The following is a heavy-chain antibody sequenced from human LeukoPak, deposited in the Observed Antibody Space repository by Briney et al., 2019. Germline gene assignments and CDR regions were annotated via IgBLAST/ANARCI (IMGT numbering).Heavy chain of an antibody. CDR1: GYTFINYG. CDR2: ISAYNSAYNGNT. V-gene: IGHV1-18*01. CDR3: AREYGSGSYTGIDY. D-gene: IGHD3-10*01. J-gene: IGHJ4*02. Sequence: ASGKVCCKASGYTFINYGITWVRQAPGQGLEWMGWISAYNSAYNGNTHYAQKLQGRVTMTTDTSTNTGYMELRSLRSDDTAVYYCAREYGSGSYTGIDYWGQGTLVTVSS.